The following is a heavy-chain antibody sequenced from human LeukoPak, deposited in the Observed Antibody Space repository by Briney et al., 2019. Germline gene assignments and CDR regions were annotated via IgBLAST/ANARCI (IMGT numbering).Heavy chain of an antibody. D-gene: IGHD6-13*01. CDR3: ARDVALQQLESDY. CDR2: ISNSGNIR. V-gene: IGHV3-48*02. Sequence: PGGSLRLSCAASGFTFSSYAMSWVRQAPGKGLEWVSYISNSGNIRYYTDSVKGRFTISRDNAKNSLYLQMNSLRDEDTGVYYCARDVALQQLESDYWGQGTLVTVSS. CDR1: GFTFSSYA. J-gene: IGHJ4*02.